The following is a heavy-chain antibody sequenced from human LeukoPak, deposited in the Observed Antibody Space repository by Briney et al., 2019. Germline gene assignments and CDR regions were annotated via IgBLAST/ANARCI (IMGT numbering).Heavy chain of an antibody. D-gene: IGHD3-10*01. V-gene: IGHV4-39*01. CDR2: IYYSGST. CDR3: ARNRSMVRGVINAPRRPTSWFDP. Sequence: KPSETLSLTCAVSGGSISSSSYYWGWIRQPPGKGLEWIGSIYYSGSTYYNPSLKSRVTISVDTSKNQFSLKLSSVTAADTAVYYCARNRSMVRGVINAPRRPTSWFDPWGQGTLVTVSS. J-gene: IGHJ5*02. CDR1: GGSISSSSYY.